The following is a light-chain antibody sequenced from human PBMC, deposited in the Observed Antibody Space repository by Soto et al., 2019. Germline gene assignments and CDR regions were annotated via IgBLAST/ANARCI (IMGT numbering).Light chain of an antibody. V-gene: IGKV1-13*02. CDR3: QQLMSYPIT. Sequence: AIQLTQSPSSLSASVGDRVTITCRASQGISSALAWYQQKPGKAPKLLIYDASSLESGVPSRFSGSGSGTEFTLTINSLQPEDFATYYCQQLMSYPITFGQGTRLEIK. CDR2: DAS. CDR1: QGISSA. J-gene: IGKJ5*01.